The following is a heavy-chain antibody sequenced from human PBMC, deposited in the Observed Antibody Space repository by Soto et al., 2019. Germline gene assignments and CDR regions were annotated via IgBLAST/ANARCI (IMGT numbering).Heavy chain of an antibody. CDR1: GGSISSGDYY. Sequence: SETLSLTCTVSGGSISSGDYYWSWIRQPPGKGLEWIGYIYYSGSTYYNPSLKSRVTISVDTSKNQFSLKLSSVTAADTAVYYCARGLRRKASCWFDPWGQGTQVTVSS. CDR3: ARGLRRKASCWFDP. D-gene: IGHD3-16*01. CDR2: IYYSGST. V-gene: IGHV4-30-4*01. J-gene: IGHJ5*02.